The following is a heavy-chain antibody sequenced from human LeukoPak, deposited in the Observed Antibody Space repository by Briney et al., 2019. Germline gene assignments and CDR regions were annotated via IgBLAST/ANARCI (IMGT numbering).Heavy chain of an antibody. CDR3: VRDRNGRYAFDI. CDR1: EDTFNNYW. J-gene: IGHJ3*02. D-gene: IGHD1-14*01. V-gene: IGHV5-51*01. Sequence: GESLKISCEASEDTFNNYWIAWVRQVPGKGLEWVGIIFPGDSDTRYSPSLQGHVTISAGKSVSTAYLQWGSLKASDSAMYYCVRDRNGRYAFDIWGLGTRVTVSS. CDR2: IFPGDSDT.